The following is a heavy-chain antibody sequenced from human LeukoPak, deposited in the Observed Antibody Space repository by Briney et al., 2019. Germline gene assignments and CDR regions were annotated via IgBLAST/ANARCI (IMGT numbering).Heavy chain of an antibody. D-gene: IGHD3-10*01. CDR2: IKSKTNGGTT. CDR3: TTRLTMDWGIDP. Sequence: PGGSLRLSCAASGFTFSKAWMSWVRQAPGKGLEWIGRIKSKTNGGTTDYAAPVKGRFTITRDDSKNTLYLQMNSLKTEDTAVYYCTTRLTMDWGIDPWGQGTLVTVSS. CDR1: GFTFSKAW. J-gene: IGHJ5*02. V-gene: IGHV3-15*01.